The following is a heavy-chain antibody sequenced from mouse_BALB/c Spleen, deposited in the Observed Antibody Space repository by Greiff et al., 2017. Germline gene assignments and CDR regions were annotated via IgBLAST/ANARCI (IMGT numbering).Heavy chain of an antibody. J-gene: IGHJ4*01. V-gene: IGHV5-4*02. CDR2: ISDGGSYT. Sequence: EVQLVESGGGLVKPGGSLKLSCAASGFTFSDYYMYWVRQTPEKRLEWVATISDGGSYTYYPDSVKGRFTISRDNAKNNLYLQMSSLKSEDTAMYYGARGGDIYYPKAYCAMDYWGQGTSVTVSS. D-gene: IGHD2-1*01. CDR3: ARGGDIYYPKAYCAMDY. CDR1: GFTFSDYY.